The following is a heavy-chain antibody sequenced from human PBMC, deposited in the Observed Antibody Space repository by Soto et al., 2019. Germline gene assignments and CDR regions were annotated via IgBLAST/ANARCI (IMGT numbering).Heavy chain of an antibody. J-gene: IGHJ3*02. Sequence: SETLSLTCAVYGGSFSGYYWSWIRQPPGKGLEWIGEINHSGSTNYNPSLKSRVTISVDTSKNQFSLKLSSVTAADTAVYYCARYSSLLNAFDIWGQGTMVTVS. D-gene: IGHD2-15*01. CDR1: GGSFSGYY. CDR2: INHSGST. V-gene: IGHV4-34*01. CDR3: ARYSSLLNAFDI.